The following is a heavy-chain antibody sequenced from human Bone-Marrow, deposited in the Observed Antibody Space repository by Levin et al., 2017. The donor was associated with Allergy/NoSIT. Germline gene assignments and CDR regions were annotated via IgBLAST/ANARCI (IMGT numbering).Heavy chain of an antibody. V-gene: IGHV4-59*03. CDR2: IYYIGGT. CDR1: GASFRGFF. D-gene: IGHD3-10*01. J-gene: IGHJ6*02. Sequence: SQTLSLTCAVSGASFRGFFWSWVRPPPGKGLEWIGYIYYIGGTKYNPSLKSRATISADTSKNQFSLTLSSVTAADTAVYYCAVYGLGTYLTYWGQGTTVTVSS. CDR3: AVYGLGTYLTY.